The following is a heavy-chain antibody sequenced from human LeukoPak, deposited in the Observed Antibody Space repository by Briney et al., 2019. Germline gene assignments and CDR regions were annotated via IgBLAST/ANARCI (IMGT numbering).Heavy chain of an antibody. CDR1: GFTFSSYS. D-gene: IGHD3-3*01. CDR2: ISSSSSTI. CDR3: ARDSITIFGVVAHNYGMDV. V-gene: IGHV3-48*01. J-gene: IGHJ6*02. Sequence: PGGSLRLSCAASGFTFSSYSMNWVRQAPGKGLEWVSYISSSSSTIYYADSVKGRFTISRDNAKNSLYLRMNSLRAEDTAVYYCARDSITIFGVVAHNYGMDVWGQGTTVTVSS.